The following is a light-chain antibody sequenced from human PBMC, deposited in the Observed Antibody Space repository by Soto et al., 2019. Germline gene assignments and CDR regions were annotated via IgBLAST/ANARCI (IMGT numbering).Light chain of an antibody. CDR3: QQIFT. J-gene: IGKJ3*01. CDR2: DAS. V-gene: IGKV3-11*01. Sequence: EIVLTQSPATLSLSPGERATLSCRASQSVRRYLAWYQQKPGQAPRLLIYDASNRATGIPARFSGSGSGTDFTLTISSLEPEDFAVYYCQQIFTFGPGTKVDIK. CDR1: QSVRRY.